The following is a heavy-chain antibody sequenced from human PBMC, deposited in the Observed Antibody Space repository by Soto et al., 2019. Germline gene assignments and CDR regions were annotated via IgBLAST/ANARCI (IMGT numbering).Heavy chain of an antibody. CDR1: GYTFTSYD. CDR2: RNPNSGNR. V-gene: IGHV1-8*01. Sequence: QVQLVQSGAEVKKPGASVKVSCKASGYTFTSYDINWVRQATGQGLGWMGWRNPNSGNRGLAKKFQGRVTMTRNTSISTAYMELSSLGSEDTAVYYCARGRRRERGSRYFDYWGQGTLVTVS. CDR3: ARGRRRERGSRYFDY. J-gene: IGHJ4*02. D-gene: IGHD1-1*01.